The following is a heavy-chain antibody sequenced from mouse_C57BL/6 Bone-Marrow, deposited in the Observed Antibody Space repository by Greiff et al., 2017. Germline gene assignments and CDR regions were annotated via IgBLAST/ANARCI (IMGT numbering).Heavy chain of an antibody. Sequence: LVASGPELVKPGASVKISCKASGYSFTDYNMNWVKQSNGKSLEWIGVINPNYGTTSYNQKFQGKAKLTVDQSSSTAYMQLNSLTSEDSAVYYCARRGASSGYVNAMDYWGQGTSVTVSS. V-gene: IGHV1-39*01. CDR1: GYSFTDYN. CDR2: INPNYGTT. J-gene: IGHJ4*01. D-gene: IGHD3-2*02. CDR3: ARRGASSGYVNAMDY.